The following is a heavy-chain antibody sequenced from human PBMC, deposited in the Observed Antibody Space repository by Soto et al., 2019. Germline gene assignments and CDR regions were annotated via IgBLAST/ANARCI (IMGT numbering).Heavy chain of an antibody. CDR1: GYYFSSYW. V-gene: IGHV5-51*01. CDR3: ARRATSGWYIGDFDF. J-gene: IGHJ4*02. D-gene: IGHD6-19*01. Sequence: GESLKISCQTSGYYFSSYWIVWVRQRPGEGLEWVGIIDPSDSETKYNPSFQGQVTISVDRSINTAYLQWSSLKASDSAIYYCARRATSGWYIGDFDFWGQGTPVTVSS. CDR2: IDPSDSET.